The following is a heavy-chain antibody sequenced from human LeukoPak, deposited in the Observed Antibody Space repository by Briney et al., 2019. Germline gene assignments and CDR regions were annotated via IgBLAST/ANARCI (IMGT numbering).Heavy chain of an antibody. CDR1: GFTFSNHG. J-gene: IGHJ3*02. CDR2: ISYDGSDK. Sequence: GRSLRLSCAAPGFTFSNHGMHWVRQAPGQGLEWVAFISYDGSDKYYGDSVKGRFTISRDNSKNTLYLQMNSLRAEDTAVYYCARGLDGDSPPYHDAFDIWGQGTMVTVSS. D-gene: IGHD4-17*01. CDR3: ARGLDGDSPPYHDAFDI. V-gene: IGHV3-30*03.